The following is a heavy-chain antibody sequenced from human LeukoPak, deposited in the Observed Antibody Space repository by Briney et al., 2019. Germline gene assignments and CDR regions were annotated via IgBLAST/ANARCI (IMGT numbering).Heavy chain of an antibody. J-gene: IGHJ6*02. CDR1: GYTFSGYY. CDR2: INPNSGGT. CDR3: AGNGDDLSPGLDV. D-gene: IGHD4-17*01. Sequence: ASVKVSCKASGYTFSGYYTHWVRQAPGQGLEWMAWINPNSGGTTYAQTFQGRVTVTRDTSITTVYMEVSRLRSDDTAIYYCAGNGDDLSPGLDVWGQGTTVAVSS. V-gene: IGHV1-2*02.